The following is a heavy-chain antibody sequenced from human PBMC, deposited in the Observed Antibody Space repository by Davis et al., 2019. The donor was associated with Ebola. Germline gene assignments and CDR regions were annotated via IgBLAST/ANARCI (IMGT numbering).Heavy chain of an antibody. Sequence: GESLKISCKGSGYVFTDYWIGRVRQMPGKGLDWMGIIFPRDSDTLYSPSFQGQVTLSVDKSINTAYLRWSSLKASDTAVSFCARGEDNRGWTSGWWFDSWGQGTRVTVST. J-gene: IGHJ5*01. CDR1: GYVFTDYW. V-gene: IGHV5-51*01. D-gene: IGHD6-19*01. CDR2: IFPRDSDT. CDR3: ARGEDNRGWTSGWWFDS.